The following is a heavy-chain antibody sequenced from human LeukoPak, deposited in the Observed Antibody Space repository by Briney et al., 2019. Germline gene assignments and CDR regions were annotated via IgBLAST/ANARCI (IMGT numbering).Heavy chain of an antibody. CDR1: GFTVSSNY. J-gene: IGHJ3*02. Sequence: GGSLRLSCAASGFTVSSNYMSWVRQAPGKGLEWVSVIYSGGSTYYADSVKGRFTISRDRSKNTLYLQMNTLRAEGTAVYYCARDLFPYAFDIWGQGTMVTVSS. D-gene: IGHD2-21*01. CDR3: ARDLFPYAFDI. CDR2: IYSGGST. V-gene: IGHV3-66*02.